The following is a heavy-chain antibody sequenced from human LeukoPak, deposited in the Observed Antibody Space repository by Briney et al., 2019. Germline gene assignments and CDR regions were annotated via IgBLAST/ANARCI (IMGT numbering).Heavy chain of an antibody. V-gene: IGHV3-30-3*01. CDR1: GFTFSSYA. D-gene: IGHD5-18*01. CDR3: ASDGGYSYGGAEYYFDY. J-gene: IGHJ4*02. CDR2: ISYDGSNK. Sequence: GGSLRLSCAASGFTFSSYAMHWVRQAPGKGLEWVAIISYDGSNKYYADSVKGRFTISRDNSKNTLYLQMNSLRAEDTAVYYCASDGGYSYGGAEYYFDYWGQGTLVTVSS.